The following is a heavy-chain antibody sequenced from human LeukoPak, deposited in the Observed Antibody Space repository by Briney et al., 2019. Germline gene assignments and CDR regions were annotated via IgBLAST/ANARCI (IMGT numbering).Heavy chain of an antibody. V-gene: IGHV3-53*01. D-gene: IGHD4-17*01. J-gene: IGHJ4*02. Sequence: GGSLRLSCAASGFTVSSNYMSWVRQAPGKGLEWVSVIYSGGSTYYADSVKGRFTISRDNSKNTLYLQMNSLRAEDTAVYYCARVNRQYDYGDYQEYFDYWGQGTLVTVSS. CDR3: ARVNRQYDYGDYQEYFDY. CDR1: GFTVSSNY. CDR2: IYSGGST.